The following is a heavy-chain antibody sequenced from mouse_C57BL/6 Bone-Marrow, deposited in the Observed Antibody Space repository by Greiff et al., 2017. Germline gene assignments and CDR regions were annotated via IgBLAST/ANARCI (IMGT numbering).Heavy chain of an antibody. J-gene: IGHJ2*01. CDR1: GYTFTSYW. CDR3: ARSGYYGPGYYFDY. Sequence: QFQLQQPGAELVKPGASVKLSCKASGYTFTSYWMHWVKQRPGQGLEWIGMIHPNSGSTNYNEKFKSKATLTVDKSSSTAYMQLSSLTSEDSAVYYCARSGYYGPGYYFDYWGQGTTLTVSS. V-gene: IGHV1-64*01. D-gene: IGHD1-2*01. CDR2: IHPNSGST.